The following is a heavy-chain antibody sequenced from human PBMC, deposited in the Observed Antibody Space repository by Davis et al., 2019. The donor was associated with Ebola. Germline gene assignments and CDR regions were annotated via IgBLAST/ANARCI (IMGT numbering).Heavy chain of an antibody. CDR2: ISSSSSDI. D-gene: IGHD5-12*01. V-gene: IGHV3-11*06. J-gene: IGHJ4*02. CDR1: GFTFGDYS. Sequence: PGGSLRLSCAASGFTFGDYSMTWIRQAPGKGLEWLSYISSSSSDIIYADSVKGRFTVSRDNAKKSVYLQMNSLRAEDTAVYYCAREYRWGQGTLVTVSS. CDR3: AREYR.